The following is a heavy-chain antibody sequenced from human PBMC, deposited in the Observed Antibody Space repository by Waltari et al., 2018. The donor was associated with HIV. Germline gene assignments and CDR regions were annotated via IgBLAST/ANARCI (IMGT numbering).Heavy chain of an antibody. J-gene: IGHJ4*02. CDR2: ICYDATTL. V-gene: IGHV3-33*06. CDR1: VLTSFICYC. Sequence: QVQLLASGGGVVQSGRSLRLSWAALVLTSFICYCMLWVPQSPGKGLEWVATICYDATTLYYADSVKGRFTISRDNSKNTLYLQMNSLRGEDTAIYYCAKDRRQGYYYDNSGERPFDSWGQGTLVTVSS. D-gene: IGHD3-22*01. CDR3: AKDRRQGYYYDNSGERPFDS.